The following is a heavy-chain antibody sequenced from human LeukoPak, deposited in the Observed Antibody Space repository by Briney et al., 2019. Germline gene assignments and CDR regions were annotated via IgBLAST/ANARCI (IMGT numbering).Heavy chain of an antibody. Sequence: GESLKISCKGSGYIFTSYWIGWVRQMPGKGLEWMGIIYPGDSDTRYSPSFQGQVTISADKSISTAYLQWSSLKASDTAMYYCARHASTVTTYLDYWGQGTLVTVSS. CDR1: GYIFTSYW. D-gene: IGHD4-17*01. V-gene: IGHV5-51*01. CDR2: IYPGDSDT. J-gene: IGHJ4*02. CDR3: ARHASTVTTYLDY.